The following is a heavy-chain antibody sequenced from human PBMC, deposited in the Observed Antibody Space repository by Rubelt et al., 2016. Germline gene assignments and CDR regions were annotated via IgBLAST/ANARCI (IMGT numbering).Heavy chain of an antibody. Sequence: QVQLQESGPGLVKPSETLSLTCTVSGGSISSYYWSWIRQPPGKGLEWIGYIYYSGSTNYNPSLKSRVTISVDTSKNQFSLKLSSVTAADTAVYYCARVYGDYYFDYWGQGTLVTVSS. D-gene: IGHD4-17*01. J-gene: IGHJ4*02. V-gene: IGHV4-59*01. CDR1: GGSISSYY. CDR3: ARVYGDYYFDY. CDR2: IYYSGST.